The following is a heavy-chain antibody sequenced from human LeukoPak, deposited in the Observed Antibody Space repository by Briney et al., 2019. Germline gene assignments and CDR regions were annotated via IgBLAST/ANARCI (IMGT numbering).Heavy chain of an antibody. CDR1: GYSFTNYG. D-gene: IGHD6-13*01. Sequence: ASVTVSCQASGYSFTNYGLSWVRQAPPQGLEWVGWISAYSGNTTYTQKFHGRVTMPTDTSTSTVSMEPRSLTTDDTAVYYCARAGPAAGIFFDYWGQGTLVTVSS. CDR2: ISAYSGNT. J-gene: IGHJ4*02. V-gene: IGHV1-18*01. CDR3: ARAGPAAGIFFDY.